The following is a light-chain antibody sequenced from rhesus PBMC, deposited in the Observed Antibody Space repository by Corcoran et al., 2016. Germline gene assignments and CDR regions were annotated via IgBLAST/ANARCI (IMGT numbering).Light chain of an antibody. CDR2: EAS. V-gene: IGKV1-18*01. CDR1: QGFTNW. CDR3: LQDDSSPYT. Sequence: DIQMTQSPSSLSASVGDKVTISCRASQGFTNWLAWYQQKPGKAPKLLIYEASTVQIGVPSTFSGCWSGTDFTLTISSLQPDDFATYYCLQDDSSPYTFGQGSKVEIK. J-gene: IGKJ2*01.